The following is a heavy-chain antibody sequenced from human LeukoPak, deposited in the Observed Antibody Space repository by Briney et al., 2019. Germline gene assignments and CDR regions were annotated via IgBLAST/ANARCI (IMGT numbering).Heavy chain of an antibody. CDR3: AKDDYGDDYYYGMDV. Sequence: GGSLRLSCAASGFSFSSYAMSWVRQAPGKGLEWVSGISGSGDTTYSADSVKGRFTISRDNSKNTLFLQMNSLRAEDTAVYYCAKDDYGDDYYYGMDVWGQGTTVTVSS. V-gene: IGHV3-23*01. D-gene: IGHD4-17*01. CDR1: GFSFSSYA. CDR2: ISGSGDTT. J-gene: IGHJ6*02.